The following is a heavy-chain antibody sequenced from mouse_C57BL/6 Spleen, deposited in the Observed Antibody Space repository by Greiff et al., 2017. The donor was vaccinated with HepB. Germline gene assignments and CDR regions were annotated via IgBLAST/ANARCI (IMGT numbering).Heavy chain of an antibody. Sequence: EVQGVESGGGLVKPGGSLKLSCAASGFTFSSYAMSWVRQTPEKRLEWVATISAGGSYTYYPDNVKGRFTISRDNAKNNLYLQMSHLKSEDTAMYYCARDRAVTSFAYWGQGTLVTVSA. CDR3: ARDRAVTSFAY. CDR1: GFTFSSYA. CDR2: ISAGGSYT. V-gene: IGHV5-4*01. J-gene: IGHJ3*01. D-gene: IGHD2-5*01.